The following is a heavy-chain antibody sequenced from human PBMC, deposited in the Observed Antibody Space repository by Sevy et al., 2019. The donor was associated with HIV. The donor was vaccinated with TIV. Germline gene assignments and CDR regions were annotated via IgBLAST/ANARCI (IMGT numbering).Heavy chain of an antibody. J-gene: IGHJ4*02. V-gene: IGHV3-48*02. D-gene: IGHD3-3*01. CDR1: GFTFSSYS. CDR3: ARGAIFGVSDRITYYFDY. CDR2: ISSSTITI. Sequence: GGSLSLSCAASGFTFSSYSMNWVGQAPGRGREWVSYISSSTITIYYADSGKGRLTISRDNAKNSLYLQMNSLRDEDTAVYYCARGAIFGVSDRITYYFDYWGQGTLVTVSS.